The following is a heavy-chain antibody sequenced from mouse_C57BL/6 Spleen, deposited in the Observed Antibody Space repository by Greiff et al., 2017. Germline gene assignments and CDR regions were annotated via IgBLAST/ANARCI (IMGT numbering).Heavy chain of an antibody. CDR1: GFTFSSYA. V-gene: IGHV5-4*01. Sequence: EVQGVESGGGLVKPGGSLKLSCAASGFTFSSYAMSWVRQPPEKRLEWVATISDGGSYTYYPDNVKGRFTISRDNAKNNLYLQMSHLKSEDTAMYYCARGGTTVVVDYWGQGTTLTVSS. D-gene: IGHD1-1*01. CDR3: ARGGTTVVVDY. J-gene: IGHJ2*01. CDR2: ISDGGSYT.